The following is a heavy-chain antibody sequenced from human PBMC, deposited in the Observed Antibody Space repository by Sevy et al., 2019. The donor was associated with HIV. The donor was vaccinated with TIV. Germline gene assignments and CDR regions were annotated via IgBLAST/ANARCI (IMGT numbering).Heavy chain of an antibody. CDR1: GFIFSSYG. D-gene: IGHD5-12*01. J-gene: IGHJ3*02. Sequence: GGSLRLSCVVSGFIFSSYGMHWVRQAPGKGLEWVAFIRYDGSNKQSMKDGVTISRDNSKNTVNLQMNSLRTEDTAVYYCSIGYGGYDWGHDAFDMGGQGTKVTVSS. V-gene: IGHV3-30*02. CDR3: SIGYGGYDWGHDAFDM. CDR2: IRYDGSN.